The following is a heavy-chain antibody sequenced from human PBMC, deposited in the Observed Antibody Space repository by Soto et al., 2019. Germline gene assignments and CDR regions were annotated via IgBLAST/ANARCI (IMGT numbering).Heavy chain of an antibody. CDR3: ARGNILTGYGYWFDP. V-gene: IGHV4-31*03. CDR1: GGSISSGGYY. D-gene: IGHD3-9*01. J-gene: IGHJ5*02. CDR2: IYYSGST. Sequence: SETLSLTCTVSGGSISSGGYYWSWIRQHPGKGLEWIGYIYYSGSTYYNPSLKSRVTISVDTSKNQFPLKLSSVTAEDTAVYYCARGNILTGYGYWFDPWGQGTLVTVSS.